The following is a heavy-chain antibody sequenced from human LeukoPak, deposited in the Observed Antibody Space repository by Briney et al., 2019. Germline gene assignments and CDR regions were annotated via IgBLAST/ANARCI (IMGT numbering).Heavy chain of an antibody. D-gene: IGHD3-22*01. V-gene: IGHV3-66*01. Sequence: GGSLRLSCAASGFTVSSNYMNWVRQAPGKGLEWVSGIHSGGNTYYADSVKGRFTISRDNSKNTLYLQMTSLRAEDSAVYYCAKVAFYDSSGFDYWGQGTLVTVSS. CDR2: IHSGGNT. J-gene: IGHJ4*02. CDR3: AKVAFYDSSGFDY. CDR1: GFTVSSNY.